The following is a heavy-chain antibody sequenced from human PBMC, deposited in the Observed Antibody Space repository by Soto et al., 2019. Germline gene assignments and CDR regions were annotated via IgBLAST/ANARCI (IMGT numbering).Heavy chain of an antibody. CDR3: ARYKADTVGD. CDR1: GFTFSSYG. CDR2: IWYDGSNK. J-gene: IGHJ4*02. Sequence: QVQLVESGGGVVQPGRSLRLSCAASGFTFSSYGMHWVRQAPGKGLEWVAVIWYDGSNKYYADSVKGRFTSSRDNSKNTLYLQMNSLRAEDTAVYYCARYKADTVGDWGQGTLVTVSS. D-gene: IGHD4-17*01. V-gene: IGHV3-33*01.